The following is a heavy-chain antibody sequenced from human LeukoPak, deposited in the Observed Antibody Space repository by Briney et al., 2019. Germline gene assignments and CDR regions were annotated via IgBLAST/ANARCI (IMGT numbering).Heavy chain of an antibody. Sequence: ASVKVSCKASGYTFTSYGISWVRQAPGQGLEWMGWISAYNGNTNFAQKLQGRVTMTTDTSTSTAYMELRSLRSDDTAVYYCARVLTTHDAFDIWGQGTMVTVSS. CDR1: GYTFTSYG. CDR2: ISAYNGNT. V-gene: IGHV1-18*01. J-gene: IGHJ3*02. CDR3: ARVLTTHDAFDI. D-gene: IGHD3-16*01.